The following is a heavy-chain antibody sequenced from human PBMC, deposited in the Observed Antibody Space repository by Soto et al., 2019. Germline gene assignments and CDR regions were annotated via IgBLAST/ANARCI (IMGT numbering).Heavy chain of an antibody. V-gene: IGHV3-23*01. CDR2: ISGSGSST. Sequence: GGSLRLSCAASGFTFSSYAMSWVRQAPGKGLEWVSAISGSGSSTYYADSVKGRFTISRDNAKNSLYLQMNSLRAEDTAVYYCARTLCGGDCYSVDAFDIWGQGTMVTVSS. CDR3: ARTLCGGDCYSVDAFDI. D-gene: IGHD2-21*01. CDR1: GFTFSSYA. J-gene: IGHJ3*02.